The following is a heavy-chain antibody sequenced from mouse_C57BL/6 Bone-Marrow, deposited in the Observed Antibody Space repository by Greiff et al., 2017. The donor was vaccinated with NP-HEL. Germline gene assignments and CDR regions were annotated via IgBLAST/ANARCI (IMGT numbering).Heavy chain of an antibody. CDR1: GYTFTSYW. D-gene: IGHD3-2*02. CDR3: ARDSSGYGNY. CDR2: IDPSDSYT. J-gene: IGHJ2*01. V-gene: IGHV1-69*01. Sequence: QVQLQQPGAELVMPGASVKLSCKASGYTFTSYWMHWVKQRPGQGLEWFGEIDPSDSYTNYNQKFKGKSTLTVDKSSSTAYMQLSSLTSEDSAVYYCARDSSGYGNYWGQGTTLTVSS.